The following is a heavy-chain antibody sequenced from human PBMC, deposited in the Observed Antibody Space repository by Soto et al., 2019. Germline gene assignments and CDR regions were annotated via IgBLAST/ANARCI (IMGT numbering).Heavy chain of an antibody. CDR1: GGSISGYY. D-gene: IGHD5-18*01. J-gene: IGHJ4*02. CDR2: IYYSGST. V-gene: IGHV4-59*01. CDR3: ARAPDIAMATVFDY. Sequence: SETLSLTCTVSGGSISGYYWSWIRQPPGKGLEWIGYIYYSGSTNHNPSLKSRVTISVDTSKNQFSLKVSSVAAADTAAYYCARAPDIAMATVFDYWGQGTLVTVSS.